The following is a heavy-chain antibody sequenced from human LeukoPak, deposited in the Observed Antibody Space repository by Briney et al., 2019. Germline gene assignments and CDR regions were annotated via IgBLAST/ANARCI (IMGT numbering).Heavy chain of an antibody. J-gene: IGHJ4*02. V-gene: IGHV4-39*01. Sequence: SETLSLTCTVSGGSIRSSSYYWGWIRQPPGKGLEWIGSIYYSGSTYYNPSLKSRVTISVDTSKNQFSLKLSSVTAADTAVYYCARRYCTGGNCSFLGPIFRWGQGTLVTVSS. CDR3: ARRYCTGGNCSFLGPIFR. CDR1: GGSIRSSSYY. D-gene: IGHD2-15*01. CDR2: IYYSGST.